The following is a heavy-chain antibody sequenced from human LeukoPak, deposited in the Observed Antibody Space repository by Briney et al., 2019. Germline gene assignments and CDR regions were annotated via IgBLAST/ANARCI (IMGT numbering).Heavy chain of an antibody. CDR1: GFTFSSYE. V-gene: IGHV3-48*03. Sequence: PGGSLRLSCASCGFTFSSYEMNWVSQAPGQGLEWVSYISSSGDTIYYADSVKGRFTISRDNAKNSLYLQMNSLRAEDTAVYYCARERGYSGYDYFIDSPSDSWGQGTLVTVSS. D-gene: IGHD5-12*01. J-gene: IGHJ4*02. CDR2: ISSSGDTI. CDR3: ARERGYSGYDYFIDSPSDS.